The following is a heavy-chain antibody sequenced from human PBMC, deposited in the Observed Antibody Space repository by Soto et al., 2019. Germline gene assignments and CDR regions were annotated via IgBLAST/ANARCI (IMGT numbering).Heavy chain of an antibody. D-gene: IGHD3-10*01. CDR2: IIPIFGTA. CDR3: ASTHLCNGSASYYLDY. CDR1: GGTFSSYA. J-gene: IGHJ4*02. V-gene: IGHV1-69*01. Sequence: QVQLVQSGAEVKKPGSSVKVSCKASGGTFSSYAISWVRQAPGQVLEWMGGIIPIFGTANYAQKFQGRVTITADASKSTGYMEMSSRRSEAKDVYYCASTHLCNGSASYYLDYWGQGTLVTVSS.